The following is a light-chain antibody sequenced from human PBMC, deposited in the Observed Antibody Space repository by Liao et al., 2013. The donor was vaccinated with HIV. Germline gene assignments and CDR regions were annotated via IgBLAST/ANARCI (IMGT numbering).Light chain of an antibody. CDR3: QAWDSSTAV. CDR2: QDS. CDR1: KLGDKY. J-gene: IGLJ3*02. Sequence: SYELTQPPSXSVSPGQTASITCSGDKLGDKYACWYQQKPGQSPVLVIYQDSKRPSGIPERFSGSNSGNTATLTISGTQAMDEADYYCQAWDSSTAVFGGGTKLTVL. V-gene: IGLV3-1*01.